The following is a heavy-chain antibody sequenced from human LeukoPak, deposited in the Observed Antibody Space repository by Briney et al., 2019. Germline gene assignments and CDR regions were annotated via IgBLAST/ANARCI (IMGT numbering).Heavy chain of an antibody. CDR1: GFTFGDYA. J-gene: IGHJ4*02. V-gene: IGHV3-74*01. CDR2: INSDGSST. CDR3: ARGQYYFDY. Sequence: GGSLRLSCTASGFTFGDYAMSWVRQAPGKGLVWVSRINSDGSSTSYADSVKGRFTISRDNAKNTLYLQMNSLRAEDTAVYYCARGQYYFDYWGQGTLVTVSS.